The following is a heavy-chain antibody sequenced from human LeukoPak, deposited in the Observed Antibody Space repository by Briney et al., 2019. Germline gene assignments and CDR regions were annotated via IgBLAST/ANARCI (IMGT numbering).Heavy chain of an antibody. D-gene: IGHD3-10*01. CDR2: INPNSGGT. CDR3: ARDDLVYYYGSGSGDVHYYYGMDV. CDR1: GYTFTGYY. Sequence: ASVKVSCKASGYTFTGYYMHWVRQAPGQGLEWMGWINPNSGGTNYAQKFQGRVTMTRDTSISTAYMELSRLRSDDTAVYYCARDDLVYYYGSGSGDVHYYYGMDVWGQGTTVTVSS. V-gene: IGHV1-2*02. J-gene: IGHJ6*02.